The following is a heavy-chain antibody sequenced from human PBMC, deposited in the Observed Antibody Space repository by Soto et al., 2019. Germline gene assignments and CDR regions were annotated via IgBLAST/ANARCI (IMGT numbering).Heavy chain of an antibody. CDR2: ISAYNGNT. Sequence: ASVKVSCKASGYTFTSYGISWVRQAPGQGLEWMGWISAYNGNTNYAQKLQGRVTMTTDTSTRTAYMELRSLRSDDTAVYYCASASGGSCYSVLCFYGMDVWGQGTTVTVSS. J-gene: IGHJ6*02. D-gene: IGHD2-15*01. CDR3: ASASGGSCYSVLCFYGMDV. CDR1: GYTFTSYG. V-gene: IGHV1-18*01.